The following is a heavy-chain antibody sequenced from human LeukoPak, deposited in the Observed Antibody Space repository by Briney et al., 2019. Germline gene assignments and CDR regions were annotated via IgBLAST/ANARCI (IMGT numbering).Heavy chain of an antibody. Sequence: RASVKVSCTASGYTFTSYGISWVRQAPGQGLEWMGWISAYNGNTNYAQNLQGRVTMTTDTSTSTAYMELRSLRSDDTAVYYCARDIYPHRVWSEDAFDIWGQGTMVTVSS. D-gene: IGHD2-21*01. J-gene: IGHJ3*02. CDR2: ISAYNGNT. V-gene: IGHV1-18*01. CDR1: GYTFTSYG. CDR3: ARDIYPHRVWSEDAFDI.